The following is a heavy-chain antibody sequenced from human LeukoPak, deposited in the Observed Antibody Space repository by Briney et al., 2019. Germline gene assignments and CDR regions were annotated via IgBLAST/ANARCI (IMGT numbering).Heavy chain of an antibody. D-gene: IGHD3-16*02. CDR2: ICSSGGSA. CDR3: ARDPALSGYFDY. Sequence: PGGSLRLSCAASEFTFSNYAMSWVRQAPGKGLEWVSTICSSGGSAYYADSLRGRFTISRDNSKNTLYLQMNSLRAEDSAVYYCARDPALSGYFDYWGQGTLVTVSS. CDR1: EFTFSNYA. V-gene: IGHV3-23*01. J-gene: IGHJ4*02.